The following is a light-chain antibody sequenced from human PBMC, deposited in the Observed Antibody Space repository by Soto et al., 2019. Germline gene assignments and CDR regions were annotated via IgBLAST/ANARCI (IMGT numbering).Light chain of an antibody. CDR3: QQYGSSPYT. Sequence: EIVLTQSPGTLSLSPGERATLSCRASQSVSGSHLAWYRQKPGQAPRLLIHDASSRATGTPDRFSGSGSGTDFTLTISRLEPEYFAVYYCQQYGSSPYTFCQGTKLEIK. J-gene: IGKJ2*01. CDR1: QSVSGSH. CDR2: DAS. V-gene: IGKV3-20*01.